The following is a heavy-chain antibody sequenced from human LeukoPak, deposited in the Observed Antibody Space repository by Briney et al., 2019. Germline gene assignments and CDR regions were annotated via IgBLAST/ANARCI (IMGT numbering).Heavy chain of an antibody. D-gene: IGHD3-10*01. Sequence: LGASVKVSCKASGYTFTGYYMHWVRQAPGQGLEWMGWINPNSGGTNYAQKFQGRVTMTRDTSISTAYMELSRLRSDDTAVYYCARGLMVRGVTNWFDPWGQGTLVTVSS. CDR3: ARGLMVRGVTNWFDP. CDR2: INPNSGGT. V-gene: IGHV1-2*02. J-gene: IGHJ5*02. CDR1: GYTFTGYY.